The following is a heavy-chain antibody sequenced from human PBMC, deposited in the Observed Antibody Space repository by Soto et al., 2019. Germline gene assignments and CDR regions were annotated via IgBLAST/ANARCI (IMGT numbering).Heavy chain of an antibody. CDR3: AKVGGGWFGILYYFDY. J-gene: IGHJ4*02. CDR1: GFTFSSYA. Sequence: PGGSLRLSCAASGFTFSSYAMSWVRQAPGKGLEWVSAISGSGGSTYYADSVKGRFTISRDNSKNTLYLQMNSLRAEDTAVYYCAKVGGGWFGILYYFDYWGQGTLVTVSS. V-gene: IGHV3-23*01. CDR2: ISGSGGST. D-gene: IGHD3-10*01.